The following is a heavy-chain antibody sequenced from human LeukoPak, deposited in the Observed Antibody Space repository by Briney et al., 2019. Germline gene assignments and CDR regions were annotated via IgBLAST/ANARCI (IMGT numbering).Heavy chain of an antibody. CDR3: ARSRGYCSGGSCYFNAFDI. V-gene: IGHV1-69*13. J-gene: IGHJ3*02. Sequence: GPPVKFSCKASGGTFSSYAISWVRQAPGQGLEWMGGIIPIFGTANYAQKFQGRVTITADESTSTAYMELSSLRSEDTAVYYCARSRGYCSGGSCYFNAFDIWGQGTMVTVSS. CDR1: GGTFSSYA. CDR2: IIPIFGTA. D-gene: IGHD2-15*01.